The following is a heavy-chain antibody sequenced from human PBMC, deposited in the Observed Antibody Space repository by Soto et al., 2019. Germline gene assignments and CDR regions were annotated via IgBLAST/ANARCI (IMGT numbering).Heavy chain of an antibody. Sequence: SVKVSCKASGGTFSSYAISWVRQAPGQGLEWMGGIIPIFGTANYAQKFQGRVTITADXXXXXXXXXXXXXXXXXXXXXYCARVFYDSSGDRRRNWFDPWGQGTLVTVSS. D-gene: IGHD3-22*01. J-gene: IGHJ5*02. CDR1: GGTFSSYA. V-gene: IGHV1-69*13. CDR2: IIPIFGTA. CDR3: ARVFYDSSGDRRRNWFDP.